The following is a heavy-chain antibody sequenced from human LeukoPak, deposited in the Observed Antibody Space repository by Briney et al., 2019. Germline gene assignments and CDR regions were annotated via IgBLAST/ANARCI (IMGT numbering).Heavy chain of an antibody. J-gene: IGHJ4*02. CDR3: AKARGKQQLALDY. D-gene: IGHD6-13*01. CDR1: GFTFSSYG. CDR2: ISYDGSNK. Sequence: GGSLRLSCAASGFTFSSYGTHWVRQAPGKGLEWVAVISYDGSNKYYADSVKGRFTTSRDNSKNTLYLQMNSLRAEDTAVYYCAKARGKQQLALDYWGQGTLVTVSS. V-gene: IGHV3-30*18.